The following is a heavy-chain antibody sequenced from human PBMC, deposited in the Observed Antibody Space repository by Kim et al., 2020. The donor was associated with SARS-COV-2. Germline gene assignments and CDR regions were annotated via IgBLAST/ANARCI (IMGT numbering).Heavy chain of an antibody. J-gene: IGHJ6*02. CDR3: ARDRYSSSWSHGMDV. Sequence: DSAKRRFTVSRDNSKNTLYLQMNSLSAEDTAVYYCARDRYSSSWSHGMDVWGQGTTVTVSS. D-gene: IGHD6-13*01. V-gene: IGHV3-30*01.